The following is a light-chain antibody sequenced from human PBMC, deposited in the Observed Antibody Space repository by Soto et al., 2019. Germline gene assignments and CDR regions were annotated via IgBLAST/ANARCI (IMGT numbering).Light chain of an antibody. CDR3: QQYNSYSWT. CDR1: QDITNY. Sequence: DIQMTKSPSSLSAFVGDRVTFTCQASQDITNYLNWYQHKPGKAPKLLIYDASSLESGVPSRFSGSGSGTEFTLTISSLQPDDFATYYCQQYNSYSWTFGQGTKVDI. V-gene: IGKV1-5*01. J-gene: IGKJ1*01. CDR2: DAS.